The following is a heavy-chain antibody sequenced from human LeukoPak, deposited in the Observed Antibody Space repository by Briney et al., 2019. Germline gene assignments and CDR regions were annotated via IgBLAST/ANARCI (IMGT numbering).Heavy chain of an antibody. D-gene: IGHD3-22*01. CDR1: GGTFSSYA. V-gene: IGHV1-69*01. CDR2: IIPIFGTA. J-gene: IGHJ4*02. CDR3: ARAFYDSSGLMYFDY. Sequence: SVKVSCKASGGTFSSYAISWVRQAPGQGLEWMGGIIPIFGTANYAQKFQGRVTITADESTSTAYMELSSPRSEDTAVYYCARAFYDSSGLMYFDYWGQGTLVTVSS.